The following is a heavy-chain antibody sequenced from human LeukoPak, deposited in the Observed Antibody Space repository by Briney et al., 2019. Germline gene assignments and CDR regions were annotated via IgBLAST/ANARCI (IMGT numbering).Heavy chain of an antibody. V-gene: IGHV3-7*05. J-gene: IGHJ4*02. Sequence: GGSLRLSCTASGLSVSTNFMSWVRQAPGKGLEWVANIRHDAGEKYYVDSVKGRFTISRDNSKNTLYLQMNSLRAEDTAVYYCAKDTSRGYGDYDLYYFDYWGQGTLVTVSS. D-gene: IGHD4-17*01. CDR3: AKDTSRGYGDYDLYYFDY. CDR1: GLSVSTNF. CDR2: IRHDAGEK.